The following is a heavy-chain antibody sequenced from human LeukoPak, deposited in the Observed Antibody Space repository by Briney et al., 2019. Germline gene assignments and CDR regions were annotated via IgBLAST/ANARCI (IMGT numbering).Heavy chain of an antibody. V-gene: IGHV4-59*12. J-gene: IGHJ3*02. D-gene: IGHD3-22*01. CDR1: GGSISNYS. CDR2: IYYSGST. CDR3: AGYASSTYDAFEI. Sequence: PSETPALPCTVSGGSISNYSGNWIRQPPGKGLEWIGNIYYSGSTNYNPSLKRRVTRSVDTSKNQFSLELSSVTAADTAVYFCAGYASSTYDAFEIWGQGTLVTVSS.